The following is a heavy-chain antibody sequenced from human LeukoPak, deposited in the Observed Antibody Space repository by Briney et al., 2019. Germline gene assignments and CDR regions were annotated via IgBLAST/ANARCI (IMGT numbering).Heavy chain of an antibody. Sequence: PGGSLRLSCAASGFTFTTYGLHWARQAPGKGLEWVAAIASNGGSEYYADSVKGRFTISRDNSKNTLFLQMNSLRPDDTAVYYCAKRGHYSINWYHYFDYWGQGTLVTVSS. CDR3: AKRGHYSINWYHYFDY. V-gene: IGHV3-30*18. J-gene: IGHJ4*02. D-gene: IGHD6-13*01. CDR1: GFTFTTYG. CDR2: IASNGGSE.